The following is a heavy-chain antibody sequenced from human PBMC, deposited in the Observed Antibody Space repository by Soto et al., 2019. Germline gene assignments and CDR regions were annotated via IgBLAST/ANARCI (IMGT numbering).Heavy chain of an antibody. J-gene: IGHJ4*02. D-gene: IGHD3-22*01. CDR1: GDSISSGTYY. CDR3: ARDLRDSSAYAL. CDR2: IYYRGST. Sequence: QVQLQESGPGLVKPSETLSLTCTVSGDSISSGTYYWSWIRQPPGQELEWIGYIYYRGSTNYNPSLKSRVTISLETSKNQFSLNLNSVTAADTAVYYCARDLRDSSAYALWGQGTLVTVSS. V-gene: IGHV4-61*01.